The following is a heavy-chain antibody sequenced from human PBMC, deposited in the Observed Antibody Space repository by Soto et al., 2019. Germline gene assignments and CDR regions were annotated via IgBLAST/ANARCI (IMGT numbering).Heavy chain of an antibody. J-gene: IGHJ5*02. V-gene: IGHV3-21*01. D-gene: IGHD3-3*02. CDR1: GFTFSSYS. CDR3: AGIASSPNWFDP. CDR2: ISSSSSYI. Sequence: GGSLRLSCAASGFTFSSYSMNWVRQAPGKGLEWVSSISSSSSYIYYADSVKGRFTISRDNAKNSLYLQMNSLRAEDTAVYYCAGIASSPNWFDPWGQGTLVTVPS.